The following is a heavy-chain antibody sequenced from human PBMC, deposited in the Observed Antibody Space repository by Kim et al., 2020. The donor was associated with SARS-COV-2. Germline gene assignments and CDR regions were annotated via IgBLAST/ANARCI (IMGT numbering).Heavy chain of an antibody. CDR2: IYYTGST. Sequence: SETLSLTCTVSGDSISSSTYYWGWIRQPPGKGLEWIGTIYYTGSTYYNPSLKSRVTISADMSNNQFSLKLSSVTAADTALYYCARLGLIWGKPMDSGGQG. CDR3: ARLGLIWGKPMDS. J-gene: IGHJ4*02. CDR1: GDSISSSTYY. V-gene: IGHV4-39*01. D-gene: IGHD7-27*01.